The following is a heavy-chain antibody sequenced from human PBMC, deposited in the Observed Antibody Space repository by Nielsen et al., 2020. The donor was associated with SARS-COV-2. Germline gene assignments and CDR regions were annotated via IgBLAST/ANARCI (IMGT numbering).Heavy chain of an antibody. CDR3: ATTIAAAGAIDY. V-gene: IGHV3-11*04. CDR2: ISSSGSTI. Sequence: GESLKISCAASGFTFSDYYMSWIRQAPGKGLEWVSYISSSGSTIYYADSVKGRFTISRDNAKNSLYLQMNSLRAEDTAVYYCATTIAAAGAIDYWGQGTLVTVSS. J-gene: IGHJ4*02. D-gene: IGHD6-13*01. CDR1: GFTFSDYY.